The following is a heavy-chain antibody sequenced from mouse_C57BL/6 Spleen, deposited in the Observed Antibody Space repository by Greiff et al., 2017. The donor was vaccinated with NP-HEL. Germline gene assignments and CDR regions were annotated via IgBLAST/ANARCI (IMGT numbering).Heavy chain of an antibody. V-gene: IGHV1-5*01. CDR1: GYTFTSYW. D-gene: IGHD1-1*01. CDR3: TRGPEFITPVVPPGDY. J-gene: IGHJ4*01. Sequence: EVQLQQSGTVLARPGASVKMSCKTSGYTFTSYWMHWVKQRPGQGLEWIGAIYPGNSDTSYNQKFKGKAKLTAVTSASTAYMELSSLPNEDSAVYYGTRGPEFITPVVPPGDYWGKGTSAPVSS. CDR2: IYPGNSDT.